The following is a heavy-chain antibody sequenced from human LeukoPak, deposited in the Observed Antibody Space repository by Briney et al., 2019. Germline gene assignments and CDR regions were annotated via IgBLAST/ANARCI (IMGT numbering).Heavy chain of an antibody. CDR1: GFSLSPSGVG. D-gene: IGHD3-16*01. CDR3: AHTSLITFGGVINRWFDP. CDR2: IYWDDDK. V-gene: IGHV2-5*02. Sequence: SGPTLVKPPQTLTLTCTFSGFSLSPSGVGVGWIRQPPGKALEWLALIYWDDDKRYRPSLKSRLTITKDTSKNQVVLTMTNMDPVDTATYYCAHTSLITFGGVINRWFDPWGQGTLVTVSS. J-gene: IGHJ5*02.